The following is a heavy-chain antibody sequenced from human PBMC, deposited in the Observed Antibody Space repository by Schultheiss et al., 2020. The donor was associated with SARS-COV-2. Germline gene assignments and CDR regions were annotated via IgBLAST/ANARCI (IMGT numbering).Heavy chain of an antibody. CDR1: GFTFSSYN. J-gene: IGHJ4*02. CDR3: ARVGDSSSSQILFGY. CDR2: ISSSSSYI. Sequence: GGSLRLSCAASGFTFSSYNMNWVRQAPGQGLDWVSSISSSSSYIYYADSVKGRFSISRDNAKDSLFLQMNSLRAEDTAVYYCARVGDSSSSQILFGYWGQGTLVTVSS. D-gene: IGHD6-6*01. V-gene: IGHV3-21*04.